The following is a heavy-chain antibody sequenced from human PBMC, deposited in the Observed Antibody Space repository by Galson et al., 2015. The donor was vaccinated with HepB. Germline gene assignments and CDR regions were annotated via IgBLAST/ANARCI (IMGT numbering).Heavy chain of an antibody. V-gene: IGHV3-23*01. CDR1: GFTFSYYA. J-gene: IGHJ4*02. CDR3: AKVFPEKTDGWYRQALYYFDS. D-gene: IGHD6-19*01. Sequence: SLRLSCAVSGFTFSYYAMSWVRQAPGKRLEWVSAITPSGDNTYSADSMKGRFTIFRDNSQNTLFLQMNSLRADDTAIYFCAKVFPEKTDGWYRQALYYFDSWGQGTRVTVSS. CDR2: ITPSGDNT.